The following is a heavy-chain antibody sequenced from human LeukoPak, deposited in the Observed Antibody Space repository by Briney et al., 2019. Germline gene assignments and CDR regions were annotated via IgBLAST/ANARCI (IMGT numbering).Heavy chain of an antibody. V-gene: IGHV4-59*12. Sequence: SETLSLTCTVSGGSISSYYWSWIRQPPGKGLEWIGYIYYSGSTNYNPSLKSRVTISVDTSKNQFSLKLSSVTAADTAVYYCARAFEYSSLEAFDIWGQGTMVTVSS. CDR1: GGSISSYY. D-gene: IGHD6-6*01. CDR2: IYYSGST. CDR3: ARAFEYSSLEAFDI. J-gene: IGHJ3*02.